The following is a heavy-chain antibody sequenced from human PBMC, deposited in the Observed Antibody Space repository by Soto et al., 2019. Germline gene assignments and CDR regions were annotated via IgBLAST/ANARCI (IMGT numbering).Heavy chain of an antibody. CDR2: VSPLSGTP. CDR1: EHTFNNFG. V-gene: IGHV1-69*06. CDR3: ARLFDFAILPPGYGLDV. D-gene: IGHD3-3*01. Sequence: QLQVVQSGAELKKPGSSVKVSCQAAEHTFNNFGVAWVRQAPGQGLEWMGGVSPLSGTPKIAQIFQGRVTITADTSANTVYMELDRLTSEDTAGYYCARLFDFAILPPGYGLDVGGQGATVTVTS. J-gene: IGHJ6*02.